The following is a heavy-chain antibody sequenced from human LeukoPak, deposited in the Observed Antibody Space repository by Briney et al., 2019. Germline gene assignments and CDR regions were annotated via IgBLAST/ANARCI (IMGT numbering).Heavy chain of an antibody. D-gene: IGHD1-26*01. CDR2: IKQDGSEK. Sequence: PGGSLGLSCAASGFTFSSYWMSWVRQAPGKGLEWVANIKQDGSEKYYVDSVKGRFTISRDNAKNSLYLQMNSLRAEDTAVYYCARYTPWWELHAFDIWGQGTMVTVSS. J-gene: IGHJ3*02. CDR3: ARYTPWWELHAFDI. V-gene: IGHV3-7*01. CDR1: GFTFSSYW.